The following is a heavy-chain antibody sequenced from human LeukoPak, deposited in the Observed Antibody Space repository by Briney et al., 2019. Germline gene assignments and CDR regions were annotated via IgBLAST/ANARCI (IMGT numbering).Heavy chain of an antibody. D-gene: IGHD6-19*01. CDR2: INWNGGST. J-gene: IGHJ4*02. CDR1: GFTFDDYG. V-gene: IGHV3-20*04. CDR3: ARDRAVAGKGVFDY. Sequence: GESLRLSCAASGFTFDDYGMSWVRQAPGKGLEWDSGINWNGGSTGYADSVKGRFTISRDNAKNSLYLQMNSLRAEDTALYYCARDRAVAGKGVFDYWGQGTLVTVSS.